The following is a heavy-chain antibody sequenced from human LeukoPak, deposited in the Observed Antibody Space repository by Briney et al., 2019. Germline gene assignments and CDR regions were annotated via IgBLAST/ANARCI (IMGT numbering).Heavy chain of an antibody. CDR1: GYSISSGYY. CDR2: IYHSGST. V-gene: IGHV4-38-2*02. J-gene: IGHJ3*02. CDR3: ARPERTDAFDI. Sequence: PSETLSLTCTVSGYSISSGYYWGWIRQPPGKGLEWIGSIYHSGSTYYNPSLKSRVTVSVDTSKNQFSLKLSSVTAADTAVYYCARPERTDAFDIWGQGTMVTVSS. D-gene: IGHD1-1*01.